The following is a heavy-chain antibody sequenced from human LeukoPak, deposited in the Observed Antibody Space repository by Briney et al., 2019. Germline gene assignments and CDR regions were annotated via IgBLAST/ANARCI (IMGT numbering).Heavy chain of an antibody. CDR1: GFTFSSYG. Sequence: PGGSLRLSCAASGFTFSSYGMHWVRQAPGKGLEWVAVIWYGGSNKYYADSVKGRFTISRDNSKNTLYLQMNSLRAEDTAVYYCAKDQLKLSIAAAGGLDYWGQGTLVTVSS. D-gene: IGHD6-13*01. CDR3: AKDQLKLSIAAAGGLDY. V-gene: IGHV3-33*06. J-gene: IGHJ4*02. CDR2: IWYGGSNK.